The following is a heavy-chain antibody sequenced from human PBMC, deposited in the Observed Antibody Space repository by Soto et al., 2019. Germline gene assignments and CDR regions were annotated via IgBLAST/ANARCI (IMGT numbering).Heavy chain of an antibody. J-gene: IGHJ4*02. D-gene: IGHD6-19*01. CDR1: GGSISGYY. CDR2: VYYSGST. CDR3: ARGRQWLDD. V-gene: IGHV4-59*01. Sequence: QVQLQESGPGLVKPSETLSLACTVSGGSISGYYWSWIRQPPGKGLELIGYVYYSGSTNYNPSLKSRVTISVDTSNNQFSLELNSVTAADTAVYYCARGRQWLDDWGQGTLVTVSS.